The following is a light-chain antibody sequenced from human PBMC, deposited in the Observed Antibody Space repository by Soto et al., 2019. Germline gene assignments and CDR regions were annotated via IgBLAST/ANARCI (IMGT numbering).Light chain of an antibody. CDR3: QQYYDWPTIT. CDR1: ESVRSN. J-gene: IGKJ5*01. Sequence: EIVMTQSPATLSVPPGDRATLSCRASESVRSNLAWYQQKPGQAPRLLIYGASIRAADIPARFSGSGSATELTLTISTLQSEDFAVYYCQQYYDWPTITVGQGTRL. V-gene: IGKV3-15*01. CDR2: GAS.